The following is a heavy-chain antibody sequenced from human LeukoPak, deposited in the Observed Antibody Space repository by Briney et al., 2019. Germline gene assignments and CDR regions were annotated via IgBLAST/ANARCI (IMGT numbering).Heavy chain of an antibody. D-gene: IGHD6-13*01. CDR2: ISSSGSTI. J-gene: IGHJ6*02. Sequence: GGSLRLSCAASGFTFSDYYMSWIRQAPGKGLEWVSYISSSGSTIYYADSVKGRFTISRDNAKNSLYLQMNSLRAEDTAVYYCARWHEAAAGTNPFYYYYGMDVWGQGTTVTVSS. CDR1: GFTFSDYY. V-gene: IGHV3-11*01. CDR3: ARWHEAAAGTNPFYYYYGMDV.